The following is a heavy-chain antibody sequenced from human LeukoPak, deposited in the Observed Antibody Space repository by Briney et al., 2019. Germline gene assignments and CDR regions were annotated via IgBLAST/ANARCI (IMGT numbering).Heavy chain of an antibody. CDR2: IKQAGSEK. D-gene: IGHD6-19*01. CDR1: GFTFSSYW. Sequence: GGSLRLSCAASGFTFSSYWMSWVRQAPGKGLEWVANIKQAGSEKYYVDSVKGRFTISRDNAKNSLYLQLNSLRAEDTAVYYCARSPYTSGWYGVGYWGQGTLVTVSS. V-gene: IGHV3-7*01. CDR3: ARSPYTSGWYGVGY. J-gene: IGHJ4*02.